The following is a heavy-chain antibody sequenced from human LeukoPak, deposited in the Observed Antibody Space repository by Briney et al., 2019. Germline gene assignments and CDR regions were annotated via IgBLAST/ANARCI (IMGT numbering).Heavy chain of an antibody. CDR1: GFTFSSYT. J-gene: IGHJ4*02. CDR2: ISSSSSYI. D-gene: IGHD2-2*01. Sequence: GGSLRLSCAASGFTFSSYTMSWVRQAPGKGLEWVSSISSSSSYISYADSMRGRFTISRDNAKNSLYLQMNSRIAEDTAVYYCARDKVAAAPGDYWGQGTLVTVSS. V-gene: IGHV3-21*01. CDR3: ARDKVAAAPGDY.